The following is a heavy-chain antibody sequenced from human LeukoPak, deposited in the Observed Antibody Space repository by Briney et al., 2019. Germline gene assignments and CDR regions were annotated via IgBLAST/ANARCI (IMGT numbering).Heavy chain of an antibody. D-gene: IGHD2-15*01. CDR2: IKSGDRSI. Sequence: GGSLRLSCATSGFTFFYYKMNWVRQAPGKGLEWVSYIKSGDRSIYYADSVKGRFTISRDDAKNSLYPQMNGLRPEDTAIYYCARGGRCSGDNCYATLYDYWGQGTVVTVSS. CDR3: ARGGRCSGDNCYATLYDY. V-gene: IGHV3-48*03. CDR1: GFTFFYYK. J-gene: IGHJ4*02.